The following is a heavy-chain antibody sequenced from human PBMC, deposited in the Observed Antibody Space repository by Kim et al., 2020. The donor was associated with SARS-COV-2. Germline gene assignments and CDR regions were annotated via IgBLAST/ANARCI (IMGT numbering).Heavy chain of an antibody. CDR3: ARRGVLYSSSTYIY. J-gene: IGHJ4*02. D-gene: IGHD6-13*01. V-gene: IGHV4-59*01. Sequence: TPPPKRRVTISVDTSKIQFSLKLSSVTAADTAVYYCARRGVLYSSSTYIYWGQGTLVTVSS.